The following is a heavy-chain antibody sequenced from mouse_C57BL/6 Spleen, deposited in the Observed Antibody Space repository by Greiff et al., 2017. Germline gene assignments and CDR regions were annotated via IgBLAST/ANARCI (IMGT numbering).Heavy chain of an antibody. Sequence: EVKLMESGGDLVKPGGSLKLSCAASGFTFSSYGMSWVRQTPDKRLEWVATISSGGSYTYYPDSVKGRVTISSDNAKNTLYLQMSSLKYEDTAMYYCTSRGSVFVENAMDYWGQGTSVTVSS. J-gene: IGHJ4*01. CDR2: ISSGGSYT. V-gene: IGHV5-6*02. CDR1: GFTFSSYG. CDR3: TSRGSVFVENAMDY.